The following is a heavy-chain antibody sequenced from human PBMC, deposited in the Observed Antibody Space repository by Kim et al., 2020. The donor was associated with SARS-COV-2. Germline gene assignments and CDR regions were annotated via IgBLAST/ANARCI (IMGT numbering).Heavy chain of an antibody. V-gene: IGHV3-66*01. CDR2: IYSGGTT. D-gene: IGHD3-10*01. J-gene: IGHJ5*02. CDR1: GFTVSTNY. Sequence: GGSLRLSCAASGFTVSTNYLTWVRQAPGKGLDWVSVIYSGGTTFYANSVKGRFTVSRDNSQNTLFLQMNSLRVDDTAVYYCARGASGVGAWGQGTLVTVSS. CDR3: ARGASGVGA.